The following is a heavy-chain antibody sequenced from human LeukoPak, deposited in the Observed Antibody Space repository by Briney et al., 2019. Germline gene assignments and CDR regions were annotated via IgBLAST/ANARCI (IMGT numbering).Heavy chain of an antibody. CDR2: IHRSGSP. V-gene: IGHV4-4*02. J-gene: IGHJ4*02. CDR1: LDSTTSNF. D-gene: IGHD1-14*01. CDR3: AREILGGFNPGAY. Sequence: PSETRSLTCTVSLDSTTSNFWSCVRHPPGKSMEWIGEIHRSGSPNYNPSLQSRVTISIDRSRNQIALELSSVTAADTAVYYCAREILGGFNPGAYWGQGTLVTVSS.